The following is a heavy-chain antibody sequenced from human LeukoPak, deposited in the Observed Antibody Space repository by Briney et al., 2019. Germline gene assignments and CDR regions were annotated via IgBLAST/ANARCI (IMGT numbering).Heavy chain of an antibody. CDR3: ARAAAGTVPDF. V-gene: IGHV1-18*01. Sequence: ASVKVSCKASGYTFTRYGISWVRQAPGQGLEWMGWISNYNGDTNYAQILQGRVTMTTDTSTSTAYMELRSLRSDDTAVYYCARAAAGTVPDFWGQGTLVTVSS. CDR1: GYTFTRYG. D-gene: IGHD6-13*01. CDR2: ISNYNGDT. J-gene: IGHJ4*02.